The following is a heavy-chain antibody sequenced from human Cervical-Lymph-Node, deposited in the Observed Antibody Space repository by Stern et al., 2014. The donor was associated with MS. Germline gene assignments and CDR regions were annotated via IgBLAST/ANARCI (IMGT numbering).Heavy chain of an antibody. CDR1: GFSLTTSGMC. J-gene: IGHJ3*02. V-gene: IGHV2-70*01. D-gene: IGHD6-6*01. CDR3: ARFYSSSSFADAFDI. Sequence: ESGPALVKPTQTLTLTCTFSGFSLTTSGMCVSWIRQPPGKALEWLAFIDWDDDKSYNTSLKTRLTISKDTSKNQVVLTMPNMDPVDTATYYCARFYSSSSFADAFDIWGQGTMVTVSS. CDR2: IDWDDDK.